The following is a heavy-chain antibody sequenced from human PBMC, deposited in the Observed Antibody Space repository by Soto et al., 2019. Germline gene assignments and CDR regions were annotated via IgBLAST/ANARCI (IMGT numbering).Heavy chain of an antibody. Sequence: GGSLRLSCAASGFTVSSNYMSWVRQAPGKGLEWVSVIYSGGSTYYADSVKGRFTISRDNSKNTLYLQMNSLRAEDTAVYYCARELTGERAFDIWGQGTMVTVSS. CDR1: GFTVSSNY. CDR3: ARELTGERAFDI. CDR2: IYSGGST. J-gene: IGHJ3*02. V-gene: IGHV3-53*01. D-gene: IGHD7-27*01.